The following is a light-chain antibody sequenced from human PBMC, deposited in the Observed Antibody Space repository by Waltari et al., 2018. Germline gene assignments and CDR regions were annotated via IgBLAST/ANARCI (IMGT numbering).Light chain of an antibody. CDR3: CSYAGSSTFDVV. CDR2: EGS. CDR1: SSDVGSYNL. J-gene: IGLJ2*01. V-gene: IGLV2-23*03. Sequence: QSALTQPASVSGSPGQSITISCTGTSSDVGSYNLVSWSQQHPGKAPKLMSYEGSKRPSGVSNRFSGSKSGNTASLTISGLQAEDEADYYCCSYAGSSTFDVVFGGETKLTVL.